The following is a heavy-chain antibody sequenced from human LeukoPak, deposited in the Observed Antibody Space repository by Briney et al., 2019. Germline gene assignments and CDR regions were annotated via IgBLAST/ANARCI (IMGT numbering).Heavy chain of an antibody. D-gene: IGHD6-19*01. CDR1: GFSFSTYN. CDR2: ISYDGSSE. J-gene: IGHJ4*02. V-gene: IGHV3-30*18. Sequence: PGRSLRLSCAASGFSFSTYNMHWVRQAPGKGLEWVAVISYDGSSEYYADSVEGRFTISRDNSKNTLYLQMNSLRAEDTAVYYCVKPIVVAGSYYFEHWGQGTPVTVSP. CDR3: VKPIVVAGSYYFEH.